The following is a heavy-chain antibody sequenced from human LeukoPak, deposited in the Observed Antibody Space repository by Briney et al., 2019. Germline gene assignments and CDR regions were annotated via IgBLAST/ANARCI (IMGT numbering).Heavy chain of an antibody. CDR3: ARDPGYSSSWYFDN. Sequence: PGRSLGLSCAASGFTFSSYGMHWVRQAPGKGLEWVALIWYDGNNKYNADSVKGRFTISRDNSKNTLYLQMNSLRAEDTAVYYCARDPGYSSSWYFDNWGQGTLVTVSS. V-gene: IGHV3-33*01. CDR1: GFTFSSYG. CDR2: IWYDGNNK. D-gene: IGHD6-13*01. J-gene: IGHJ4*02.